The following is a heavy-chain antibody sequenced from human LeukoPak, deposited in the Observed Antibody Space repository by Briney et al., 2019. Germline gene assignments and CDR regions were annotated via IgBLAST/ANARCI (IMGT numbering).Heavy chain of an antibody. D-gene: IGHD3-9*01. CDR1: GGSINSSSYY. CDR2: INHSGST. Sequence: PSETLSLTCTVSGGSINSSSYYWSWIRQPPGKGLEWIGEINHSGSTNYNPSLKSRVTISVDTSKNQFSLKLSSVTAADTAVYYCARLLTGYPTRYYYYYGMDVWGQGTTVTVSS. J-gene: IGHJ6*02. V-gene: IGHV4-39*07. CDR3: ARLLTGYPTRYYYYYGMDV.